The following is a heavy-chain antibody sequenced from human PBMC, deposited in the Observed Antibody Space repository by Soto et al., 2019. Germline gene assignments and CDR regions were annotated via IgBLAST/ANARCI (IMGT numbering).Heavy chain of an antibody. D-gene: IGHD2-15*01. J-gene: IGHJ4*02. Sequence: XSVKVSCKASVYTFTNYDINWVRQAPGQGLEWMGWMDPRSGNTDYAQKFQGRVTITRNTSISTAYLEVSSLSSEDTAVYFCARGRGWRDYWGQGTMVTVSS. V-gene: IGHV1-8*01. CDR3: ARGRGWRDY. CDR1: VYTFTNYD. CDR2: MDPRSGNT.